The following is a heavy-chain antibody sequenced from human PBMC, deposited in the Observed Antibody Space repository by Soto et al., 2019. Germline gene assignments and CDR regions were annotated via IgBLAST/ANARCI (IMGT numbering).Heavy chain of an antibody. D-gene: IGHD3-10*01. CDR3: ARAVAEPYGSGSWYFDY. CDR1: GYTFTSYG. V-gene: IGHV1-18*01. J-gene: IGHJ4*02. CDR2: ISAYNGNT. Sequence: QVQLVQSGAEVKKPGASVKVSCKASGYTFTSYGISWVRQAPGQGLEWMGWISAYNGNTNYAQKLQGRVTMTTDTSTSTAYMELRSLRPDDTAVYYCARAVAEPYGSGSWYFDYWGQGTLVTVSS.